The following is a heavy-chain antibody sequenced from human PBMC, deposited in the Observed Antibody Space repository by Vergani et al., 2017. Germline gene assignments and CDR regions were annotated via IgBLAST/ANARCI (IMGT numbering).Heavy chain of an antibody. CDR3: AKCRLESYSLSD. CDR1: GFTFSSYA. J-gene: IGHJ4*02. CDR2: ISGSGGST. Sequence: EVQLLESGGGLVQPGGSLRLSCEASGFTFSSYAMSWVRQAPGKGREWVSAISGSGGSTYYADSVKGRFTISRDNSKNTLYLQMNSLRAEDTAVYYCAKCRLESYSLSDWGQGTLVTVSS. V-gene: IGHV3-23*01. D-gene: IGHD3-10*01.